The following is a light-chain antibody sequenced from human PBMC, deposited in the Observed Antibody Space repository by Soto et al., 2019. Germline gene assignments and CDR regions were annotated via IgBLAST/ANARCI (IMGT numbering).Light chain of an antibody. V-gene: IGLV1-44*01. CDR1: SSNIASNN. J-gene: IGLJ2*01. CDR3: AAWDDSLNGPL. CDR2: NNN. Sequence: QSVLTQPPSASETPGQRVTISCSGSSSNIASNNVNWYQQLPGTAPKLLIYNNNHRPSGVLDRFSGSKSGTSASLAISGLQSEDEADYYCAAWDDSLNGPLFGGWTKVTVL.